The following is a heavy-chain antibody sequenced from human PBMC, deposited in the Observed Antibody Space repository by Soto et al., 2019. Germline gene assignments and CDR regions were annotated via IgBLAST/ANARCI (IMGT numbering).Heavy chain of an antibody. CDR2: INSDGSST. J-gene: IGHJ6*02. CDR3: ARGRISSTSFYCYGMDV. CDR1: GFTFSSYW. Sequence: GGSLRLSCAASGFTFSSYWMHWVRQAPGKGLVWVSRINSDGSSTSYADSVKGRFTISRDNAKNTLYLQMNSLRAEDTAVYYCARGRISSTSFYCYGMDVWGQGTTVTVSS. V-gene: IGHV3-74*01. D-gene: IGHD2-2*01.